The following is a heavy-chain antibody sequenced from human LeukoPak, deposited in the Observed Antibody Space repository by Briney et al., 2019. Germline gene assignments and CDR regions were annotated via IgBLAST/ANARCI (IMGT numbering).Heavy chain of an antibody. V-gene: IGHV4-59*07. D-gene: IGHD4-17*01. Sequence: SNTLSLTSTSSVAFISSYYWSWIRQPPGKGLEWIGIIHSSGRTTYNPSLKSRVTISVDTPKNQFSLKLSSVTAADTAVYYCARSMRDYGDYVGANGFDPWGQGTLVTVSS. CDR2: IHSSGRT. J-gene: IGHJ5*02. CDR3: ARSMRDYGDYVGANGFDP. CDR1: VAFISSYY.